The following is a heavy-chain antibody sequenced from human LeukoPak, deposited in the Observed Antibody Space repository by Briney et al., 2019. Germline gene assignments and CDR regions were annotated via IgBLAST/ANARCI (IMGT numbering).Heavy chain of an antibody. Sequence: PGRSLRLSCAASGFTFDDYAMHWVRQAPGKGLEWVSGISWNSGSIGYADSVKGRFTISRDNAKNSLYLQMNSLRAEDTALYYCAKCGGFDYYYYGMDVWGQGTTVTVSS. V-gene: IGHV3-9*01. CDR2: ISWNSGSI. CDR1: GFTFDDYA. CDR3: AKCGGFDYYYYGMDV. J-gene: IGHJ6*02. D-gene: IGHD3-16*01.